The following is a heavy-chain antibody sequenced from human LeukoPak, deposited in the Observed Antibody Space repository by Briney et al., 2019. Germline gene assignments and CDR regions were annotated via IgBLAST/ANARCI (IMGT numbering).Heavy chain of an antibody. CDR1: GFTFSSYS. CDR3: ARGEQLVQVDY. CDR2: ISSSSSYI. D-gene: IGHD6-13*01. Sequence: GGSLRLSCAASGFTFSSYSMNWVRQAPGKGLEWVSYISSSSSYIYYADSVKGRFTISRDNAKNSLYLQMNSLRAEDTAVYYCARGEQLVQVDYWGQGTLVTVSS. V-gene: IGHV3-21*01. J-gene: IGHJ4*02.